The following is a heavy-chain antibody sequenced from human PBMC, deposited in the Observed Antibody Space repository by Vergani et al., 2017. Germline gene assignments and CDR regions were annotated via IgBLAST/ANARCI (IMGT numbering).Heavy chain of an antibody. CDR1: GFTVSSNY. Sequence: EVQLVESGGGLVQPGGSLRLSCAASGFTVSSNYMSWVRQAPGKGLEWVSVIYSGGSTYYADSVKGRFTISRDNSKNTLYLQMNSLRAEDTAVYYCAREGGIAARPFDYWGQGTLVTVSS. D-gene: IGHD6-6*01. J-gene: IGHJ4*02. V-gene: IGHV3-66*01. CDR2: IYSGGST. CDR3: AREGGIAARPFDY.